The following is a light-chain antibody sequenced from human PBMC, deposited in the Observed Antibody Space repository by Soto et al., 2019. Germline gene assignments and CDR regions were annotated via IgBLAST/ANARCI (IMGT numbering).Light chain of an antibody. CDR1: QSVLYSSNNKNY. CDR2: WSS. Sequence: DIVMTQSPDSLAVSLGERATINCKSSQSVLYSSNNKNYLAWYQQKPGQPPKLLIYWSSTRESGVPDRFSGSGSGTDFTLTIRSLQAEYVSVYYCQQYYSTPFTFGPGTKVHIK. J-gene: IGKJ3*01. CDR3: QQYYSTPFT. V-gene: IGKV4-1*01.